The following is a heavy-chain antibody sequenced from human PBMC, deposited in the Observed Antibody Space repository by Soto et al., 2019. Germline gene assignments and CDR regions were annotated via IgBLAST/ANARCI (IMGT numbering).Heavy chain of an antibody. Sequence: EVQLVESGVGLVQPGGSLRLSCAASGFTFSSYWMHWVRQAPGKGLVWVSRIHSDGGTTTYADSVKGRFTMSRDNAKNTLYLQMNSLRAEDTAVDYCARPYGSNSHFDYWGQGTLVTVSS. D-gene: IGHD4-17*01. V-gene: IGHV3-74*01. CDR2: IHSDGGTT. CDR3: ARPYGSNSHFDY. CDR1: GFTFSSYW. J-gene: IGHJ4*02.